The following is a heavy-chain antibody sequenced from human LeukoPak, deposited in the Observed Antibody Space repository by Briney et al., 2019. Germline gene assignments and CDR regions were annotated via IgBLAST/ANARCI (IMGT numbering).Heavy chain of an antibody. CDR3: ARVGGTAKGRFGY. V-gene: IGHV4-38-2*02. Sequence: SETLSLTCTVSGYSISSGYYWGWIRQPPGKGLEWIGSIYHSGSTYYNPSLKSRVTISVDTSKNQFSLKLSSVTAADTAVYYCARVGGTAKGRFGYWGQGTLVTVSS. CDR2: IYHSGST. CDR1: GYSISSGYY. D-gene: IGHD5-18*01. J-gene: IGHJ4*02.